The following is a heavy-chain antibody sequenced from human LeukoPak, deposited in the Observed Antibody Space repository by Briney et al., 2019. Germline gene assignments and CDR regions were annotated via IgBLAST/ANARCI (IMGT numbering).Heavy chain of an antibody. Sequence: PGRSLRLSCAASGFTFSSYAMHWVRRAPGKGLEWVAVISYDGSNKYYADSVKGRFTISRDNSKNTLYLQMNSLRAEDTAVYYCARDPDWGIDYWGQGTLVTVSS. V-gene: IGHV3-30-3*01. D-gene: IGHD7-27*01. CDR3: ARDPDWGIDY. J-gene: IGHJ4*02. CDR2: ISYDGSNK. CDR1: GFTFSSYA.